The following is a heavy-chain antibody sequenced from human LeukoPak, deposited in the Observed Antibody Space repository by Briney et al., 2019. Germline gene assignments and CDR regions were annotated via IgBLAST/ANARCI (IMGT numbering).Heavy chain of an antibody. CDR2: INHSGST. J-gene: IGHJ4*02. Sequence: SETLSLTCAVYGGSFSGYYWSWLRQPPGQGLEWIGEINHSGSTNYNPSLKSRVTISVDTSKNQFSLKLSSVTAADTAVYYCARVQLLRYSRFDYWGQGTLVTVSS. D-gene: IGHD3-9*01. CDR3: ARVQLLRYSRFDY. CDR1: GGSFSGYY. V-gene: IGHV4-34*01.